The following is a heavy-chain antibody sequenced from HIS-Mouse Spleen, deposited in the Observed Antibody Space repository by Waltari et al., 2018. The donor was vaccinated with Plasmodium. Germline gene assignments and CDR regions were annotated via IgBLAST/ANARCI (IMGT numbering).Heavy chain of an antibody. J-gene: IGHJ4*02. CDR3: ARSIAATVTFYFDY. CDR2: SYYSGST. CDR1: GGSISSGGYY. Sequence: QVQLQESGPGLVKPSQTLSLTCTVSGGSISSGGYYWSWIRQHPGKGLEWIGYSYYSGSTDYNPSLKSRVTISVDTSKNQFSLKLSSVTAADTAVYYCARSIAATVTFYFDYWGQGTLVTVSS. V-gene: IGHV4-31*03. D-gene: IGHD6-13*01.